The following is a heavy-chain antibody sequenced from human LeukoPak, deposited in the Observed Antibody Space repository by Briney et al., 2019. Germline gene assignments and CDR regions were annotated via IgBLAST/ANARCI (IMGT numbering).Heavy chain of an antibody. J-gene: IGHJ5*02. CDR3: ARDLGQYYYGSGSYYQYNWFDP. V-gene: IGHV1-18*01. Sequence: ASVKVSCKASGYTFTSYGISWVRQAPGQGLEWMGWISAYNGNTNYAQKLQGRVTMTTDTSTSTAYMELRSLRSDDTAVYYCARDLGQYYYGSGSYYQYNWFDPWGQGTLVTVSS. CDR2: ISAYNGNT. D-gene: IGHD3-10*01. CDR1: GYTFTSYG.